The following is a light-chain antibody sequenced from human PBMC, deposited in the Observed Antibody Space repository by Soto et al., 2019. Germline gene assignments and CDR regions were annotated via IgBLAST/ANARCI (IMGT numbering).Light chain of an antibody. CDR2: EVT. CDR3: VLYMRSGISV. Sequence: QSALTQPPSASGSPGQSVTISCTGTSSDVGGYNFVSWYQQHPGKAPKLIIYEVTQRPSGVPDRFSGSKSGNTASLTVSGLQADDEADYYCVLYMRSGISVFGGGTKLTVL. J-gene: IGLJ2*01. CDR1: SSDVGGYNF. V-gene: IGLV2-8*01.